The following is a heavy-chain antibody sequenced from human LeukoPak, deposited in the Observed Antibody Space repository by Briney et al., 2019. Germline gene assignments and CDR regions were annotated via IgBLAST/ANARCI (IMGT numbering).Heavy chain of an antibody. Sequence: GGSLRLSCAASGFTFSSYWMSWVRQAPGKGLEWVANIKQDGSEKYYVDSVKGRFTISRDNAKNSLYLQMNSLRAEDTAVYYCAREYSSGWYGYYYYYMDVWGKGTTVTISS. CDR1: GFTFSSYW. J-gene: IGHJ6*03. V-gene: IGHV3-7*01. D-gene: IGHD6-19*01. CDR3: AREYSSGWYGYYYYYMDV. CDR2: IKQDGSEK.